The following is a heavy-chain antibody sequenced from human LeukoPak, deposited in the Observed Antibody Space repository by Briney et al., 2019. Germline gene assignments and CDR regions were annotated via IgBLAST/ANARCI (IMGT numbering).Heavy chain of an antibody. CDR3: ARHYYDRSDSYSFDY. D-gene: IGHD3-22*01. CDR1: GGSISGYY. CDR2: IFSSGST. Sequence: SETLSLTCTVSGGSISGYYWSWIRQPPGKGLEWIGYIFSSGSTNYNPSLESRVTISEDTSVNQFSLKLSSVTAADTAVYYCARHYYDRSDSYSFDYWGQGTLVTVSS. J-gene: IGHJ4*02. V-gene: IGHV4-59*08.